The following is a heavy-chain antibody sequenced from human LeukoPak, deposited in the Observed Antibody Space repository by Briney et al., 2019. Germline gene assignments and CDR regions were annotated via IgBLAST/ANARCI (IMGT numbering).Heavy chain of an antibody. CDR2: IYYSGST. Sequence: TASETLSLTCTVSGGSISSSNYYWGWIRQPPGKGLECIGSIYYSGSTDYNPSLKSRVTISVDTSKNQFSLKLSSVTAADTAVYYCARHVGVTLGRFDYWGQGTLVTVSS. CDR3: ARHVGVTLGRFDY. V-gene: IGHV4-39*01. J-gene: IGHJ4*02. D-gene: IGHD1-26*01. CDR1: GGSISSSNYY.